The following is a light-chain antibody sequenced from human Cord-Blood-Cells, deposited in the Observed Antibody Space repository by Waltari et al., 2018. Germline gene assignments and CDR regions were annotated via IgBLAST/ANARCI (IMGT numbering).Light chain of an antibody. CDR1: SLSSYY. CDR2: GKN. Sequence: SELTQHPAVSVALGQTVSISCQGDSLSSYYPSWYQQKPGQAPVLLIYGKNNKHPGSPDRCSGASSGNTASLTITGAQAEDDADYYCNSRYSSGNHVFGTGTKVTVL. CDR3: NSRYSSGNHV. V-gene: IGLV3-19*01. J-gene: IGLJ1*01.